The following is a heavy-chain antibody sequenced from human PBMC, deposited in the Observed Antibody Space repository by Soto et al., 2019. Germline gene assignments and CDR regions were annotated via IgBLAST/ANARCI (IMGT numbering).Heavy chain of an antibody. CDR1: GFSLSTSGVG. D-gene: IGHD1-26*01. CDR3: AHTVHGTVNDY. CDR2: IYWDDDK. J-gene: IGHJ4*01. V-gene: IGHV2-5*02. Sequence: QITLKEPGPTLVKPTQTLTLTCTFSGFSLSTSGVGVGWIREPPGKALEWLALIYWDDDKRYSPSLKSRLTITKDTSKNQVVLTMTNMDPVDTATYYCAHTVHGTVNDYWGQATLVTVSS.